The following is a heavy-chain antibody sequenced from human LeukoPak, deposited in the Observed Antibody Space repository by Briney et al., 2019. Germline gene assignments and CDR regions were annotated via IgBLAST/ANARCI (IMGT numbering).Heavy chain of an antibody. J-gene: IGHJ4*02. V-gene: IGHV4-59*01. CDR2: IYYSGST. CDR3: ARQADDSSSSLVYFDY. D-gene: IGHD6-6*01. Sequence: PSETLSLTCTGSGGAMGSYYWSWIRQPPGKGLEWIGYIYYSGSTNYNPSLKSRVTISVDTSKNQCSLKLSSVTAADTAVYYCARQADDSSSSLVYFDYWGQGTLVTVSS. CDR1: GGAMGSYY.